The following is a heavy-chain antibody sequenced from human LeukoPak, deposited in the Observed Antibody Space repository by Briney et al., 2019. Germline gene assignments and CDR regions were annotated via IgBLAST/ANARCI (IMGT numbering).Heavy chain of an antibody. CDR3: ARFVVGAIDY. J-gene: IGHJ4*02. CDR2: ISSSGSTI. V-gene: IGHV3-11*01. D-gene: IGHD1-26*01. CDR1: GFTFIDYY. Sequence: PGGSLRLSCAASGFTFIDYYVSWIRQAPGMGLEWVSYISSSGSTIYYADSVKGRFTISMDNAKNSLYLQMNSLRAEDTAVYDCARFVVGAIDYWGQGTLVTVSS.